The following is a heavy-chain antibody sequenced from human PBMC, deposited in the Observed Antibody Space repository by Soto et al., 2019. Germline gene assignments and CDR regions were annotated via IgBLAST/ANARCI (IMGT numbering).Heavy chain of an antibody. D-gene: IGHD3-9*01. V-gene: IGHV2-5*02. CDR2: IYWDDAK. CDR1: GISLTNSGVG. CDR3: AQMDFDLYGMTS. Sequence: QITLTESGPTLVKPTQTLTLTCTFSGISLTNSGVGVSWIRQPPGKALEWLAVIYWDDAKHFSPSQKSRLTITKDTSKNQVVLTMTNMDSVDTATYFCAQMDFDLYGMTSGARGPRSSSP. J-gene: IGHJ6*02.